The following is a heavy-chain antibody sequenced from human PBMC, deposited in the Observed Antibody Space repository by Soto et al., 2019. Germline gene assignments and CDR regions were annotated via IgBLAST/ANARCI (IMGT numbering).Heavy chain of an antibody. CDR3: ARRGRVAPYSWFDY. Sequence: QLQLQESGPGLVKPSETLSLTCTVSGGSISSSSYYWGWIRQPPGKGLEWIGSIYYSGSTYYNPSLKSRVTISVDTSKNQFSLKLSSVTAADTAVYYCARRGRVAPYSWFDYWGQGTLVTVSS. CDR1: GGSISSSSYY. D-gene: IGHD2-15*01. J-gene: IGHJ4*02. CDR2: IYYSGST. V-gene: IGHV4-39*01.